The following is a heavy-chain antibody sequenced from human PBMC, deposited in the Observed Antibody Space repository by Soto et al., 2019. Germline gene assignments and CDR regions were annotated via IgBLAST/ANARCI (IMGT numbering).Heavy chain of an antibody. D-gene: IGHD2-2*02. V-gene: IGHV3-23*01. J-gene: IGHJ6*02. CDR3: SKNQAARPYYYYGMDV. CDR2: ISGSGGGT. Sequence: EVQLLESGGGLVQPGGSLRLSCAASGFTFSSCAMSWVRQAPGKGLEWVSAISGSGGGTYYADSVKGRFTISRDNSKNTLFLQMNGLSADDTAVYFCSKNQAARPYYYYGMDVWGQGTTVTVSS. CDR1: GFTFSSCA.